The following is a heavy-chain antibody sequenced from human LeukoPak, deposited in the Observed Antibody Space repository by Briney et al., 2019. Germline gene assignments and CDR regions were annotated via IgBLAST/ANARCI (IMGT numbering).Heavy chain of an antibody. Sequence: GASVKVSCKASGYTFTSYYMHWVRQAPGQGLEWMGIINPSGGSTSYAQKFQGRITMTRDTSTSTVYMGLSSLRSEDTAVYYCARDDGIAVGYYGMDVWGQGTTVTVSS. V-gene: IGHV1-46*01. CDR2: INPSGGST. J-gene: IGHJ6*02. CDR1: GYTFTSYY. D-gene: IGHD6-19*01. CDR3: ARDDGIAVGYYGMDV.